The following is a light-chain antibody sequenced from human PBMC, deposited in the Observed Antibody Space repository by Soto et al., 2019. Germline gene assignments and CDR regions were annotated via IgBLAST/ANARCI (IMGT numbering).Light chain of an antibody. CDR1: QSVSSTY. Sequence: EIVLTQSPGTLSLSPGERATLSCRASQSVSSTYLAWYQQKPGQAPRLLIYGASNRATGIPDWFSGSGSGTDFTLTISRLEPEDFAVYYCQQYGTSYTFGQGTK. CDR3: QQYGTSYT. CDR2: GAS. J-gene: IGKJ2*01. V-gene: IGKV3-20*01.